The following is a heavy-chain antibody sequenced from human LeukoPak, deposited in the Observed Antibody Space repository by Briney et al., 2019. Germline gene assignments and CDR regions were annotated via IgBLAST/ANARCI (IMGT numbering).Heavy chain of an antibody. CDR3: ARARDVLRYFDWSNDAFDI. Sequence: ASVKVSCKASGYTFTSYGISWVRQAPGQGLEWMGWISAYNGNTNYAQKLQGRVTMTTDTSTSTAYMELRSLRSDDTAVYYCARARDVLRYFDWSNDAFDIWGQGTMVTVSS. CDR1: GYTFTSYG. V-gene: IGHV1-18*01. J-gene: IGHJ3*02. D-gene: IGHD3-9*01. CDR2: ISAYNGNT.